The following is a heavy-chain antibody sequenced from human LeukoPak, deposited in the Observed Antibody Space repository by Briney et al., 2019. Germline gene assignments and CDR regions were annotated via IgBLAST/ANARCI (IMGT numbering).Heavy chain of an antibody. CDR1: GFTFSSYG. Sequence: GGSLRLSCAASGFTFSSYGMHWVRQAPGKGLEWVAVISYDGSNKYYADSVKGRFTISRDNSKNTLYLQMNSLRAEDTAVYYCAKSTGRVVNNWGQGTLVTVSS. CDR2: ISYDGSNK. CDR3: AKSTGRVVNN. V-gene: IGHV3-30*18. D-gene: IGHD3-3*01. J-gene: IGHJ4*02.